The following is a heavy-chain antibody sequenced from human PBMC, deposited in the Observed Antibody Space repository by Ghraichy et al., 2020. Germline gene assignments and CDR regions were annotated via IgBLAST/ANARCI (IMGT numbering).Heavy chain of an antibody. CDR3: ARGPTYWNYVYFDY. Sequence: LSLTCAVSGGSISSSNWWSWVRQPPGKGLEWIGEIYHSGSTNYNPSLKSRVTISVDKSKNQFSLKLSSVTAADTAVYYCARGPTYWNYVYFDYWGQGTLVTVSS. J-gene: IGHJ4*02. V-gene: IGHV4-4*02. D-gene: IGHD1-7*01. CDR2: IYHSGST. CDR1: GGSISSSNW.